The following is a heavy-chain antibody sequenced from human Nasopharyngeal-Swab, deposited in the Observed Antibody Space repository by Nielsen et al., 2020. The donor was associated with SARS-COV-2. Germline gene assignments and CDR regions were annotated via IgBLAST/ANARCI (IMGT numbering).Heavy chain of an antibody. CDR2: IYYSGST. V-gene: IGHV4-31*02. D-gene: IGHD6-13*01. J-gene: IGHJ5*02. CDR3: ARGRKQQLVLRWFDP. Sequence: WIRQPPGKGLEWIGYIYYSGSTYYNLSLKSRVTISVDTSKNQFSLKLSSVTAADTAVYYCARGRKQQLVLRWFDPWGQGTLVTVSS.